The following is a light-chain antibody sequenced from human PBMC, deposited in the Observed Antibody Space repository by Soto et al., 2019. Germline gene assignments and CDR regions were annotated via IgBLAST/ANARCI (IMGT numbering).Light chain of an antibody. CDR2: GAS. CDR3: QQYNNWPWT. V-gene: IGKV3-15*01. CDR1: QRVSSN. Sequence: EIVMTQSPATLSVSPGERATLSCRASQRVSSNLAWYQQKPGQAPRLLIYGASTRDTGIPARFSGSGSGTEFTLTLSSLQSEDFAVYYCQQYNNWPWTFGHRTKLEIK. J-gene: IGKJ2*02.